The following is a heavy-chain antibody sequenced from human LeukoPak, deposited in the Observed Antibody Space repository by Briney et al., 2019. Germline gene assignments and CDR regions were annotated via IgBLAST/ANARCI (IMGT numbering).Heavy chain of an antibody. CDR3: AKKGSGSNIYYFDY. Sequence: GGSLRLSCAASGFTFSSYAMSWVRQAPGKGLEWVSAISGSGGSTYYADSVKGRFTISRDNSKNTLYLQMNSLRVEDTAVYYCAKKGSGSNIYYFDYWGQGTLVTVFS. J-gene: IGHJ4*02. V-gene: IGHV3-23*01. CDR1: GFTFSSYA. D-gene: IGHD6-25*01. CDR2: ISGSGGST.